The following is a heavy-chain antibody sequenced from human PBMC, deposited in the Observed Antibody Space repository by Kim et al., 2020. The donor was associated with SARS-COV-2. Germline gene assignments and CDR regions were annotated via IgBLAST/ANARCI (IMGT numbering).Heavy chain of an antibody. J-gene: IGHJ3*02. V-gene: IGHV4-39*01. CDR1: GGSISSSSYY. CDR3: ARSFSGWYHRGAFDI. D-gene: IGHD6-19*01. CDR2: IYYSGST. Sequence: SETLSLTCTVSGGSISSSSYYWGWIRQPPGKGLEWIGSIYYSGSTYYNPSLKSRVTISVDTSKNQFSLKLSSVTAADTAVYYCARSFSGWYHRGAFDIWGQGTMVTVSS.